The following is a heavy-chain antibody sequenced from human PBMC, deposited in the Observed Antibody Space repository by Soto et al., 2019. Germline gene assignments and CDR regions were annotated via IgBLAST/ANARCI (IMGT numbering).Heavy chain of an antibody. V-gene: IGHV4-59*01. J-gene: IGHJ4*02. CDR2: IHYSGTT. Sequence: SETLSLTCTVSGTSISSYYWSWIRQPPGKGLEWIANIHYSGTTNYNPSLASRVTLSVDTSKNQFSLKMTSVTAADRAMYFCARYNSYAIDYWGRGTLVTAPQ. CDR3: ARYNSYAIDY. D-gene: IGHD2-8*01. CDR1: GTSISSYY.